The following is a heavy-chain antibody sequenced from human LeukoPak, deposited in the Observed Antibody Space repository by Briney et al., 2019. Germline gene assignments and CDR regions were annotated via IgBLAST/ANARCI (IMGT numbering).Heavy chain of an antibody. CDR1: GFTSIAYA. CDR2: ISGGGVTT. J-gene: IGHJ6*02. Sequence: GGSLRLSCVGSGFTSIAYALTWARQAPGKGLEWVSGISGGGVTTYYADSVKGRYTISRDNSKNTLYLQMNSLRADDTAIYYCARNQQLGGHSYYYYGMDVWGQGTTVTVSS. V-gene: IGHV3-23*01. D-gene: IGHD3-16*01. CDR3: ARNQQLGGHSYYYYGMDV.